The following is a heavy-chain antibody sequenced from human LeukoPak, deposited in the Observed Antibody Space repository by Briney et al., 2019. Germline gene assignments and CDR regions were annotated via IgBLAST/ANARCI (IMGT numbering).Heavy chain of an antibody. Sequence: GGSLRLSCAASGFTFDDYAMHWVRQAPGKGLEWVSLISWDGGSTYYADSVKGRLTISRDNSKNSLYLQMNSLRAEDTALYYCAKDQGYDSSGYVPDWGQGTLVTVSS. CDR2: ISWDGGST. V-gene: IGHV3-43D*04. CDR1: GFTFDDYA. J-gene: IGHJ4*02. CDR3: AKDQGYDSSGYVPD. D-gene: IGHD3-22*01.